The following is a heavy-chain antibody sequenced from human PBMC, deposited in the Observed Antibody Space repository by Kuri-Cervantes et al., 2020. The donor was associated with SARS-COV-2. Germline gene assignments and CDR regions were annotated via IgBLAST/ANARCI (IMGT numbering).Heavy chain of an antibody. CDR3: ARAPELLVGPSTCDY. Sequence: GESLKISCAASGFTFSSYGMHWVRQAPGKGLEWVAVVSYDGTNDYYADSVKGRFTISRDNSKNTLYLQMNSLRAEDTAVYYCARAPELLVGPSTCDYWGQGILVTVSS. J-gene: IGHJ4*02. V-gene: IGHV3-30*03. CDR1: GFTFSSYG. CDR2: VSYDGTND. D-gene: IGHD1-26*01.